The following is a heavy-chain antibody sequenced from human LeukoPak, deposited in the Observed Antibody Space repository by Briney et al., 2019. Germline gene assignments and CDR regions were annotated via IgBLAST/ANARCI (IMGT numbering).Heavy chain of an antibody. CDR1: VYTFDDYA. CDR2: MSGDGGST. J-gene: IGHJ4*02. D-gene: IGHD3-22*01. CDR3: AKDRLDSSGYYQDY. V-gene: IGHV3-43*02. Sequence: GGSLRLSCAASVYTFDDYAMHWVRQAPGKGLEWVSLMSGDGGSTYYADSVKGRFTISRDNSKNSLYLQMNSLRTEDTALYYCAKDRLDSSGYYQDYWGQGTLVTVSS.